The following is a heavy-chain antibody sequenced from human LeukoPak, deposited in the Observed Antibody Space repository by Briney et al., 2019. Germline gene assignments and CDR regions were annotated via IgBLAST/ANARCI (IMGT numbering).Heavy chain of an antibody. CDR2: IRYDGSNK. CDR1: GFTFSSYG. J-gene: IGHJ3*02. CDR3: ARGGSYLSAFDI. D-gene: IGHD1-26*01. V-gene: IGHV3-30*02. Sequence: QPGGSLRLSCAASGFTFSSYGMHWVRQAPGKGLEWVAFIRYDGSNKYYADSVKGRFTISRDNSKNTLYLQMNSLRAEDTAVYYCARGGSYLSAFDIWGQGTMVTVSS.